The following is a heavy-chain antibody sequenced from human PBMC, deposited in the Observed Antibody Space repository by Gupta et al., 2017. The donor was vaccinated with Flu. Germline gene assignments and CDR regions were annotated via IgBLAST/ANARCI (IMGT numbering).Heavy chain of an antibody. Sequence: QVRLRESGPALVKPTQTRTLTCTFAGFSLSTRGMCVSWIRQPPGKALEWLALIDWDDDKYYSTSLKTRLTISKDTSKNQVVLTLTNMDPVDTATYYFARIRSLSFGTDAFDIWGQGTMVTVPS. V-gene: IGHV2-70*01. D-gene: IGHD3-10*01. CDR3: ARIRSLSFGTDAFDI. CDR2: IDWDDDK. CDR1: GFSLSTRGMC. J-gene: IGHJ3*02.